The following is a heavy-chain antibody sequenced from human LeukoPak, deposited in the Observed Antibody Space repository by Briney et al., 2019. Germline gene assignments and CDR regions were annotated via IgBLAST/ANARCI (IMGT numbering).Heavy chain of an antibody. V-gene: IGHV4-59*01. J-gene: IGHJ4*02. D-gene: IGHD6-19*01. CDR1: DGSISTFY. CDR2: IRDSGIT. CDR3: AREEGSSGYGY. Sequence: SETLSLTCAVSDGSISTFYWSWIRQSPGKGLEWIGYIRDSGITNYDPSLKSRVTISMDVSKSQSSLKVRSVTAADTAVYYCAREEGSSGYGYWGQGTLVTVSS.